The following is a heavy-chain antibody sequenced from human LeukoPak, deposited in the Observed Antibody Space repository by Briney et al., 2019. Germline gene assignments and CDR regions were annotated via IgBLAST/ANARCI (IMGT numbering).Heavy chain of an antibody. CDR1: GGSFSGYY. Sequence: SETLSLTCAIYGGSFSGYYWSWIRQPPGKGLEWIGEINHSGSTNYNPSLKSRVTISVDTSKNQFSLKLSSVTAADTAVYYCARGPPRGSSPAPWADYWGQGTLITVSS. V-gene: IGHV4-34*01. CDR2: INHSGST. D-gene: IGHD2-2*01. J-gene: IGHJ4*02. CDR3: ARGPPRGSSPAPWADY.